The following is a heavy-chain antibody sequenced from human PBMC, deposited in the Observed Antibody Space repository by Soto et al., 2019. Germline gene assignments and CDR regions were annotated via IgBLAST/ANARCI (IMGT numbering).Heavy chain of an antibody. Sequence: QLQLVQSGTEVKNPGSSVTVSCKAAGGNFGHFAINWLRQAPGQGLQWMGDISPMFHKANYEQTFQGRVSITADESTNTVYMKLSSLRSEDTALYYCAREVDVHTPVFGAWGQGTLVTVSS. V-gene: IGHV1-69*01. J-gene: IGHJ5*02. CDR3: AREVDVHTPVFGA. CDR2: ISPMFHKA. D-gene: IGHD3-10*02. CDR1: GGNFGHFA.